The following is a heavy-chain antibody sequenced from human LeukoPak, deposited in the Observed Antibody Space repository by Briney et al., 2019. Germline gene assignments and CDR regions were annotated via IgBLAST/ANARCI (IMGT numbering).Heavy chain of an antibody. CDR3: AREGLGELSLDY. CDR1: GYTFTTYG. Sequence: ASVKVSWKASGYTFTTYGITWVRQAPGQGLEWMGWISTYNGDTNYAQKLQGRVTMTTDTSTSTAYMELRSLRSDDTAVYYCAREGLGELSLDYWGQGTLVTVSS. D-gene: IGHD3-16*01. CDR2: ISTYNGDT. J-gene: IGHJ4*02. V-gene: IGHV1-18*01.